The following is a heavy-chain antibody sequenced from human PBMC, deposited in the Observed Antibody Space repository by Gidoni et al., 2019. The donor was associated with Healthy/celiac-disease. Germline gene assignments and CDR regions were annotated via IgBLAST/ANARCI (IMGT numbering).Heavy chain of an antibody. J-gene: IGHJ4*02. CDR2: LYYSGST. D-gene: IGHD7-27*01. CDR1: GGSISSRRYY. CDR3: VRHEVWGNEFDS. V-gene: IGHV4-39*01. Sequence: QLQLQESGPGLVKPSETLSLSCSVAGGSISSRRYYWGWTRQPPGKGLEWIGSLYYSGSTYYNPSLKSRVNISADTSKNQFSLRLNAVTAADTAVYFCVRHEVWGNEFDSWGQGTRVTVSS.